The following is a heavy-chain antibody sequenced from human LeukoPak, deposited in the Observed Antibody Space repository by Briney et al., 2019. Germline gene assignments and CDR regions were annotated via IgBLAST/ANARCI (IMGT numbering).Heavy chain of an antibody. Sequence: SETLSLTCTVSGGSISSYYWSWIRQPPGKGLEWIGYIYYSGSTNYNPSLKSRVTISVDTSKNQFSLKLSSVTAADTAVYYCANPGDPGFYYYAMDVWGQGTTVTVSS. D-gene: IGHD4-17*01. J-gene: IGHJ6*02. CDR3: ANPGDPGFYYYAMDV. V-gene: IGHV4-59*01. CDR2: IYYSGST. CDR1: GGSISSYY.